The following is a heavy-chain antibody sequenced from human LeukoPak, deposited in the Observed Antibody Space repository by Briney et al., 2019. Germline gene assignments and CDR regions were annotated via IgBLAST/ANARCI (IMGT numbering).Heavy chain of an antibody. Sequence: GGSLRLSCAASGFTFSGFWMHWVRQAPGKGLVWVARVDSVGTTTSYADSVEGRFTISRDNAMNTLYLQMNSLGAEDTAVYYCARVGQGEWFFDLWGRGTLVTVSS. CDR2: VDSVGTTT. CDR3: ARVGQGEWFFDL. D-gene: IGHD1-26*01. J-gene: IGHJ2*01. CDR1: GFTFSGFW. V-gene: IGHV3-74*01.